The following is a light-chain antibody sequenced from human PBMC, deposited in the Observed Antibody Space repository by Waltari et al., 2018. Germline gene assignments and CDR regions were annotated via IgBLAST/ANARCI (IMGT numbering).Light chain of an antibody. J-gene: IGKJ1*01. CDR1: QSISKY. V-gene: IGKV3-20*01. CDR2: ATS. Sequence: IMLTQSPATLSLSPGERATLSCRASQSISKYLAWYQQKPGQAPRLLIYATSRRATGIPDRFSGSGSGTDFSLTISRLEPEDFAVYYCQKYERLPATFGQGTKVEFK. CDR3: QKYERLPAT.